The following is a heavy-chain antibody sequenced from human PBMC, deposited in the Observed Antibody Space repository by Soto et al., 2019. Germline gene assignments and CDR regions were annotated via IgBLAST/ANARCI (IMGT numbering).Heavy chain of an antibody. J-gene: IGHJ4*02. CDR1: GFSFSDYW. CDR2: INQDANEK. V-gene: IGHV3-7*01. Sequence: EVQLVESGGGLVQPGGSLTLSCAVSGFSFSDYWMSWVRQAPGTGLEWVANINQDANEKQYVDYVKGRFTLSRDNARNSLFLHMHSLRADDTAVYYCAKPSRSESGYWGQGTLVTVSS. CDR3: AKPSRSESGY.